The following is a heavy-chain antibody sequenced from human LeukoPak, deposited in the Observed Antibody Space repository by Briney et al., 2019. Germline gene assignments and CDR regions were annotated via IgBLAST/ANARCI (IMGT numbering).Heavy chain of an antibody. CDR2: ISGSGDAT. J-gene: IGHJ3*02. CDR3: ARRGGSSGWGDFDI. Sequence: GGSLRLPCAASEFTFSRYTMNWVRQAPGKGLEWVSSISGSGDATLYADSVKGRFTISRDNSKNTLYLQMNSLSREDTAVYYCARRGGSSGWGDFDIWGQGTMVTVSS. D-gene: IGHD6-19*01. V-gene: IGHV3-23*01. CDR1: EFTFSRYT.